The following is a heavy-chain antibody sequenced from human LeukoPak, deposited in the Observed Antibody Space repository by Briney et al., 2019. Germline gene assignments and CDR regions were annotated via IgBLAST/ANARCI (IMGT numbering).Heavy chain of an antibody. CDR1: GYSFTSYW. V-gene: IGHV5-10-1*01. D-gene: IGHD6-13*01. CDR2: IDPSDSYT. Sequence: GEPLRISCKGSGYSFTSYWISWVRQMPGKGLEWSGRIDPSDSYTNYSPSFQGHVTISADKSISTAYLQWSSLKASDTAMYYCARLAYSSSWYYYGMDVWGKGTTVTVSS. J-gene: IGHJ6*04. CDR3: ARLAYSSSWYYYGMDV.